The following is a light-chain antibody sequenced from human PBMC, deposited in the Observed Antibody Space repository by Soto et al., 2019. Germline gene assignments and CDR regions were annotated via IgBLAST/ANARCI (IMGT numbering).Light chain of an antibody. CDR3: SSFRTGTTL. V-gene: IGLV2-14*01. Sequence: QSVLTQPASVSGSPGQSITISCTGTSSDIGGYNFVSWYQQHPGRAPKLMIYEVSNRPSGVSDRFSGSKSGNTASLTISGLQADDDGDYYCSSFRTGTTLFATGPKATVL. CDR1: SSDIGGYNF. J-gene: IGLJ1*01. CDR2: EVS.